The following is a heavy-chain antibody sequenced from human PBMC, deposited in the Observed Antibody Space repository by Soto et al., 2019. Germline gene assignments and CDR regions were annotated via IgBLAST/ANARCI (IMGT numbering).Heavy chain of an antibody. V-gene: IGHV5-10-1*01. CDR1: GYTFSSNW. CDR2: IDPSDSQT. J-gene: IGHJ4*02. D-gene: IGHD3-22*01. Sequence: GESLKISCQTSGYTFSSNWIGWVRQMPGKGLEWMGRIDPSDSQTYYSPSFRGHVTISAAKSITTVFLQWSSLRASDTAMYYCARQIYDSDSGPNFQYYFDSWGQGTLVTVSS. CDR3: ARQIYDSDSGPNFQYYFDS.